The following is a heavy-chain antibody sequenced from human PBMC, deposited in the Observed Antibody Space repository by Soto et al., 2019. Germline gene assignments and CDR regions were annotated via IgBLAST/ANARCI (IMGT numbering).Heavy chain of an antibody. V-gene: IGHV1-24*01. J-gene: IGHJ3*02. CDR2: FDPEDGET. CDR1: GYTLTELS. CDR3: ATLYYDIVTGRYYVAFDI. D-gene: IGHD3-9*01. Sequence: ASVKVSCKVSGYTLTELSMHWVRQAPGKGLEWMGGFDPEDGETIYAQKFQGRVTMTEDTSTDTAYMELSSLRSEDTAVYYCATLYYDIVTGRYYVAFDIWGQGTMVAVSS.